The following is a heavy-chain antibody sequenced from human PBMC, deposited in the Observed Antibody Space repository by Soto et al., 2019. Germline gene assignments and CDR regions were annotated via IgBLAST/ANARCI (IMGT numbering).Heavy chain of an antibody. J-gene: IGHJ6*02. CDR2: MNPNSGST. Sequence: GASVKVSCKASGYTFTSYDINWVRQATGQGLEWMGWMNPNSGSTGYAQKFQGRVTMTRNTSISTAYMELSSLRSEDTAVYYCARERGIQPFSYYGMDVWGQGTTVTVSS. D-gene: IGHD5-18*01. CDR3: ARERGIQPFSYYGMDV. V-gene: IGHV1-8*01. CDR1: GYTFTSYD.